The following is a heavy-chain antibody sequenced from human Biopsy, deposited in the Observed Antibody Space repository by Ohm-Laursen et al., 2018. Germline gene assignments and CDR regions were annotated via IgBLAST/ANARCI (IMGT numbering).Heavy chain of an antibody. CDR2: IHGDERSA. V-gene: IGHV3-74*03. D-gene: IGHD5-24*01. Sequence: SLRLSCAASGFTFSRSVMHWVRQAPGKGLMWVSRIHGDERSATYAEPVKGRFTISRDNAKNTLHLQMNSLRAEDTAVYYCAGGPSGVATIGRGQGTLVTVSS. CDR3: AGGPSGVATIG. J-gene: IGHJ4*02. CDR1: GFTFSRSV.